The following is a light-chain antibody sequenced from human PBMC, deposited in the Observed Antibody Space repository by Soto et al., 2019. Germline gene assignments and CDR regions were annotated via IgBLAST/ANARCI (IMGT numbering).Light chain of an antibody. J-gene: IGKJ5*01. Sequence: VLTQSPGTLSSSRGERATLSCRASESIYSDYLGWYQQKPGQAPRLLIYGTSSRATGIPDRFSGSGSGTDFTLTISRLEPEDFAVYYCQQYGNSPITFGQGTRLEIK. CDR2: GTS. CDR1: ESIYSDY. CDR3: QQYGNSPIT. V-gene: IGKV3-20*01.